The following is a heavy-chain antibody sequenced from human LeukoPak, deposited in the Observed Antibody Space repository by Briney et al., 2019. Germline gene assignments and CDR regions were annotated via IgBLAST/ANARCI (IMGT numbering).Heavy chain of an antibody. J-gene: IGHJ4*02. D-gene: IGHD3-16*02. V-gene: IGHV5-10-1*01. CDR3: ERRGVWGSYRPFDY. Sequence: GESLKISCKGSGYSFTSYWISWVRQMPGKGREWMGRIDPSDSYTTYSPSFQGHVTISADKSISTAYLQWSSLQASDTAIYYCERRGVWGSYRPFDYWGQGTLVTVSS. CDR2: IDPSDSYT. CDR1: GYSFTSYW.